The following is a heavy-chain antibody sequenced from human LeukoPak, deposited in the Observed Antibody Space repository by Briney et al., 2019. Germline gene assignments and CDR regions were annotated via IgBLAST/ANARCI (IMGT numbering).Heavy chain of an antibody. CDR2: INSDGSST. CDR3: ASDWAVADVEDY. CDR1: GFTFSSYW. J-gene: IGHJ4*02. Sequence: PGGSLRLSCTASGFTFSSYWMHWVRQAPGKGLVWVSRINSDGSSTYYADSVKGRFTISRDNAKNTLYLQMNCLRAKYTAVYYCASDWAVADVEDYWGQGTLVTVSS. V-gene: IGHV3-74*01. D-gene: IGHD6-19*01.